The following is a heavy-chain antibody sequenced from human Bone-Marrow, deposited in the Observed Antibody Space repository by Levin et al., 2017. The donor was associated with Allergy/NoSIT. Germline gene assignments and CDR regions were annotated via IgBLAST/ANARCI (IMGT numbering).Heavy chain of an antibody. CDR3: TKDRPLTGGGVIAL. V-gene: IGHV3-15*01. CDR1: GLRFSDAW. Sequence: LSLTCAASGLRFSDAWMTWVRHAPGKGLEWVGHIKSKINGGTSDYGAPVKGRFTFSRDDSKNMVYLEMNSLKIEDTAVYYCTKDRPLTGGGVIALWGQGTLVTVSS. CDR2: IKSKINGGTS. J-gene: IGHJ5*02. D-gene: IGHD3-16*01.